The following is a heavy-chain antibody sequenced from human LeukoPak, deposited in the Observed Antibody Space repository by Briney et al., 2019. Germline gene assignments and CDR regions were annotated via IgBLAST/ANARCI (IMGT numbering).Heavy chain of an antibody. CDR1: GFTFSNYS. Sequence: GGSLRLSCAASGFTFSNYSMNWVRQAPGKGLEWVSSISSSSSYIYYADSVKGRFTISIDNTKNSLYLQMTSMRAGDTAVYYCAKVSGWYVGGGDYFDYWGQGTLVTVSS. J-gene: IGHJ4*02. CDR2: ISSSSSYI. V-gene: IGHV3-21*01. D-gene: IGHD6-19*01. CDR3: AKVSGWYVGGGDYFDY.